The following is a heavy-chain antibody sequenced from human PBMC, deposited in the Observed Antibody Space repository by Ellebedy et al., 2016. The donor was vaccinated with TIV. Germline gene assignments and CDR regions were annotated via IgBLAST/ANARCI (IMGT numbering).Heavy chain of an antibody. V-gene: IGHV3-23*01. CDR1: GFTFSSYA. CDR2: ILAGGNKI. Sequence: GESLKISCAASGFTFSSYAMAWVRQTPGKGLEWVSAILAGGNKIHYAESVKGRFTISRDNSKNTLYLQMNSLRAEDTAVYYCAKDLDYGDSEGWFDPWGQGTLVTVSS. J-gene: IGHJ5*02. D-gene: IGHD4-17*01. CDR3: AKDLDYGDSEGWFDP.